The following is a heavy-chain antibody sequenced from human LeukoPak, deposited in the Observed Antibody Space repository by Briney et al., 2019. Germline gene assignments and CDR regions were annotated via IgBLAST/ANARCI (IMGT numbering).Heavy chain of an antibody. Sequence: GGSLRLSCSASGFTFSDYFMHWVRQAPGEGLVWVSHINGDGTTAIYADSVKGRFTISRDNAKNTLYLQMNSLRAEDTAIYYCARRVDATRWFDPWGQGTLVTVSS. CDR1: GFTFSDYF. CDR3: ARRVDATRWFDP. CDR2: INGDGTTA. V-gene: IGHV3-74*01. D-gene: IGHD2-15*01. J-gene: IGHJ5*02.